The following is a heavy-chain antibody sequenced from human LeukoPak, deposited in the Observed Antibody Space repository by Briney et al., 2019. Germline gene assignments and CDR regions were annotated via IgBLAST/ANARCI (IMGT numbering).Heavy chain of an antibody. CDR1: GGSINTGGSY. CDR2: IYYSGTT. D-gene: IGHD2-21*01. Sequence: SETLSLTCTVSGGSINTGGSYWAWLRQHPGKGLEWIGHIYYSGTTYYNPSLSSRISISVDTSKNQFSLRLNSVTAADTAVYYCARDQGDTTRFYSGLDVWGQGTTVTVSS. J-gene: IGHJ6*02. V-gene: IGHV4-31*03. CDR3: ARDQGDTTRFYSGLDV.